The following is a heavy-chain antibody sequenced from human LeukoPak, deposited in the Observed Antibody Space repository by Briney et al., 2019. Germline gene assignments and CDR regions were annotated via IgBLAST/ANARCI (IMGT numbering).Heavy chain of an antibody. V-gene: IGHV3-9*01. D-gene: IGHD6-19*01. J-gene: IGHJ4*02. CDR2: ISWNSGGI. Sequence: GGSLRLSCAASGFTFDDYAMHWVRQAPGKGLEWVSGISWNSGGIGYADSVKGRFTISRDNAKNSLYLQKNSLRADDTALYYCAKGKKMTVAGLFDYWGQGTLVTVSS. CDR1: GFTFDDYA. CDR3: AKGKKMTVAGLFDY.